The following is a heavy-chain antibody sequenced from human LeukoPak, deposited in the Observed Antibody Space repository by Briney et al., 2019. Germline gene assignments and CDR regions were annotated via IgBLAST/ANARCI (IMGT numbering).Heavy chain of an antibody. V-gene: IGHV3-11*01. CDR2: ISSSGSTI. CDR1: GFTFSDYY. J-gene: IGHJ4*02. Sequence: GGSLRLSCAASGFTFSDYYMSWIRQAPGKGLEWVSYISSSGSTIYYADSVKGRFTISRDNAKNSLYLQMNSLRAEDTAVYYCARAGAPKYYYDSSGPFDYWGQGTLVTVSS. CDR3: ARAGAPKYYYDSSGPFDY. D-gene: IGHD3-22*01.